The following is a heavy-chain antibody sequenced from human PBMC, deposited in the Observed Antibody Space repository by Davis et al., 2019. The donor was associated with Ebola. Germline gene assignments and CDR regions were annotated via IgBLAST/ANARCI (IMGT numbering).Heavy chain of an antibody. V-gene: IGHV3-7*01. CDR3: ARDGRYFDWTVDY. CDR2: IKQDGSEK. D-gene: IGHD3-9*01. CDR1: GFTFSSYW. Sequence: PGGSLRLSCAASGFTFSSYWMSWVRQAPGKGLEWVANIKQDGSEKYYVDSVKGRFTISRDNAKNSLYLQMNSLRDEDTAVYYCARDGRYFDWTVDYWGQGTLVTVSS. J-gene: IGHJ4*02.